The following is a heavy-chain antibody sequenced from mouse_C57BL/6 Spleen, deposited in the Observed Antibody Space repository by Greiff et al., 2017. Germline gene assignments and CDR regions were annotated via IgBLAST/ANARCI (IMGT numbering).Heavy chain of an antibody. CDR1: GYTFTSYW. J-gene: IGHJ1*03. Sequence: QVQLKQPGAELVKPGASVKLSCKASGYTFTSYWMHWVKQRPGQGLEWIGMIHPNSGSTNYNEKFKSKATLTVDKASSTAYMQLSSLTAEDSAVYYCAKQLRLLWYFDVWGTGTTVTVSS. V-gene: IGHV1-64*01. CDR3: AKQLRLLWYFDV. D-gene: IGHD3-2*02. CDR2: IHPNSGST.